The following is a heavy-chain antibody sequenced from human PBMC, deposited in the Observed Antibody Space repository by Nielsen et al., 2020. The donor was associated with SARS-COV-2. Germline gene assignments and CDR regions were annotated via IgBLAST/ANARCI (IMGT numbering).Heavy chain of an antibody. J-gene: IGHJ4*02. V-gene: IGHV3-30*03. Sequence: GESLKISCAASGFTFRSYGMHWVRQAPGKGLEWVAVISHDGSNKYYADSVKGRFTISRDSSKNTLYLQMNSLRAEDTAVYYCACRRDGYNYDTFWGQGTLVTVSS. CDR1: GFTFRSYG. D-gene: IGHD5-24*01. CDR2: ISHDGSNK. CDR3: ACRRDGYNYDTF.